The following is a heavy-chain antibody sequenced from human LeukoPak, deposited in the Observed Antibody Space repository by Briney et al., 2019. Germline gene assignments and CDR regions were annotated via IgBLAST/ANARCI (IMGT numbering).Heavy chain of an antibody. D-gene: IGHD3-10*01. CDR2: INPHSGGT. CDR1: GYTFTGHY. V-gene: IGHV1-2*02. Sequence: ASVKVSCKASGYTFTGHYMHWVRQAPGQGLEWMGWINPHSGGTYYAQEFQGRVTMTRDSSITTAYMELSWLRSDDTAVYYCARALWFGELFPPVDFRGQGTLVTVSS. J-gene: IGHJ4*02. CDR3: ARALWFGELFPPVDF.